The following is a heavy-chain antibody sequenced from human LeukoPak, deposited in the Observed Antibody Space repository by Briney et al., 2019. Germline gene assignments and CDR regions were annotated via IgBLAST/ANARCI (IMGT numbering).Heavy chain of an antibody. D-gene: IGHD2-2*01. CDR2: ITGSGGDT. CDR3: ALSSSRKTDY. V-gene: IGHV3-23*01. J-gene: IGHJ4*02. CDR1: GFTFSSYA. Sequence: PGGSLRLSCAASGFTFSSYALSWVRQAPGKGLDWVSAITGSGGDTYYADSVKGRFTISRDNSKNTLYLQMNSLRDEDTAVYYCALSSSRKTDYSGQGTLVTVSS.